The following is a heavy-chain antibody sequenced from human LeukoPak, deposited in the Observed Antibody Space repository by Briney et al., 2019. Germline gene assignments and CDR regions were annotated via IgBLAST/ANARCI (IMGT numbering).Heavy chain of an antibody. Sequence: GGSLRLSCAASGFTFSSYDMHWVRQATGKGLEWVSAIGTAGDTYYPGSVKGRFTISRENAKNSLYLQMNSLRAGDTAVYYCARAVGEGGYSSGWYEPYYYGMDVWGQGTTVTVSS. CDR1: GFTFSSYD. CDR3: ARAVGEGGYSSGWYEPYYYGMDV. V-gene: IGHV3-13*01. J-gene: IGHJ6*02. D-gene: IGHD6-19*01. CDR2: IGTAGDT.